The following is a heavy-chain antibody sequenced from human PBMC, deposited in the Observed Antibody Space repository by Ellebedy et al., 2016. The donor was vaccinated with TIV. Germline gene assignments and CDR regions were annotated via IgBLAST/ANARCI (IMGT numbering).Heavy chain of an antibody. CDR2: LNSNGRT. Sequence: GESLKTSCAVSGFSVRNNHMNWVRQAPGQGLEWVSLLNSNGRTYYAESVRGRFTISRDNSRNFVFLQMNSLRPEDTATYYCARDHAIKVAAPGYDAFDVWGQGTKVSVSA. V-gene: IGHV3-53*01. CDR3: ARDHAIKVAAPGYDAFDV. D-gene: IGHD2-8*01. J-gene: IGHJ3*01. CDR1: GFSVRNNH.